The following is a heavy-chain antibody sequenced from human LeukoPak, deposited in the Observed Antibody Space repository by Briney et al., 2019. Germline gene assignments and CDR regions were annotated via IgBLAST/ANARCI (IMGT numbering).Heavy chain of an antibody. CDR2: IYYRGST. CDR1: GGSIRSYY. D-gene: IGHD3-10*02. Sequence: KPSETLSLNCTVPGGSIRSYYWSWILQPPGKGLEWIGYIYYRGSTNYNPSLKSRVTISVDTSKNQFSLKLSSVTAADTAVYYCARVLFSRAFDIWGQGTMVTVSS. V-gene: IGHV4-59*08. CDR3: ARVLFSRAFDI. J-gene: IGHJ3*02.